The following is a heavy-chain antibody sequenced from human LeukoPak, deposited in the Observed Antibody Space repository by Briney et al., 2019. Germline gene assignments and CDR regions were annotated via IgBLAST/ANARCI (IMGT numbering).Heavy chain of an antibody. CDR1: GFTFSTYT. Sequence: GGSLRLSCAASGFTFSTYTMYWVRHPPGKRLEWVSIIGSSGGGIHYADSVKGRFTISRDNSKNALYLQMNSLRVEDTAVYYCAKERAMITFGGVRGQGTLVTVSS. J-gene: IGHJ4*02. D-gene: IGHD3-16*01. V-gene: IGHV3-23*01. CDR3: AKERAMITFGGV. CDR2: IGSSGGGI.